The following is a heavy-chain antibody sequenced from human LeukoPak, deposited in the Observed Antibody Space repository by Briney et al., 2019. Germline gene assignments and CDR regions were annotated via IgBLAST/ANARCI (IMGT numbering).Heavy chain of an antibody. J-gene: IGHJ4*02. V-gene: IGHV4-34*01. CDR3: ARGTLDSSGEGLDY. CDR1: GGSISSYY. D-gene: IGHD3-22*01. CDR2: INHSGST. Sequence: PSEALSLTCTVSGGSISSYYWSWIRQPPGKGLEWIGEINHSGSTNYNPSLKSRVTISVDTSKNQFSLKLSSVTAADSAVYYCARGTLDSSGEGLDYWGQGTLVTVSS.